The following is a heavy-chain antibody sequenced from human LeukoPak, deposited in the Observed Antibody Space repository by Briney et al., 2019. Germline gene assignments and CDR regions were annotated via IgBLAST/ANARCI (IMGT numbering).Heavy chain of an antibody. CDR1: GFTFSSYA. Sequence: GGSLRLSCAASGFTFSSYAMSWVRQAPGKGLEWVSAISGSGGSTNYADSVKGRFTISRDNSKNTLYLQMNSLRAEDTAVYYCAKMCIAAAGGDYFDYWGQGTLVTVSS. V-gene: IGHV3-23*01. CDR3: AKMCIAAAGGDYFDY. J-gene: IGHJ4*02. D-gene: IGHD6-13*01. CDR2: ISGSGGST.